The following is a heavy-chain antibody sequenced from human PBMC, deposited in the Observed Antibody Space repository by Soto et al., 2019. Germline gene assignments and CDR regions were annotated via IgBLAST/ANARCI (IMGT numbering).Heavy chain of an antibody. CDR3: AKAEGSSYGTEYSQH. CDR2: IISSGGST. D-gene: IGHD6-13*01. J-gene: IGHJ1*01. V-gene: IGHV3-23*01. CDR1: RFTFSTYA. Sequence: EVQLLESGGGLVQPGGSLRLSCAASRFTFSTYAMNWVRQAPGKGLEWVSLIISSGGSTYYADSVKGRFTISRDNSKNTLYLQMNSLRADDTAVYYCAKAEGSSYGTEYSQHWGQGTLVTVSS.